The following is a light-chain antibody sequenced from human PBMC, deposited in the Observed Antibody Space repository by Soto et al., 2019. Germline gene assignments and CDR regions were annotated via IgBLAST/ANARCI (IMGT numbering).Light chain of an antibody. Sequence: DVVMTQSPLSLPVTLGQPASISCRSSQSLVYSDGNTYLNWFQQRPGQSPRRLIYKVSNRDSGVPDRLSGSGSGTDFTLKISRVEAEDVGVYYCMQGTTLTFGGGTKVEIK. CDR3: MQGTTLT. J-gene: IGKJ4*01. CDR1: QSLVYSDGNTY. CDR2: KVS. V-gene: IGKV2-30*01.